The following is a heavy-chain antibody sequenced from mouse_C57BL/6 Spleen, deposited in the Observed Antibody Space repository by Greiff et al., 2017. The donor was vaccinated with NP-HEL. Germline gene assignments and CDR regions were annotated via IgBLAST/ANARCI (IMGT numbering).Heavy chain of an antibody. CDR2: IDPSDSET. V-gene: IGHV1-52*01. J-gene: IGHJ3*01. D-gene: IGHD3-2*02. CDR1: GYTFTSYW. Sequence: QVQLQQSGAELVRPGSSVKLSCKASGYTFTSYWMHWVKQRPIQGLEWIGNIDPSDSETHYNQKFKDKATLTVDKSSSTAYMQLSSLTSEDSAVYYCASTAQATWFAYWGQGTLVTVSA. CDR3: ASTAQATWFAY.